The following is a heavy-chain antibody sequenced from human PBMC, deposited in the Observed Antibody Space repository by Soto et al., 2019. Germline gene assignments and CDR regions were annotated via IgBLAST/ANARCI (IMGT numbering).Heavy chain of an antibody. CDR3: ARATYYYDSSGYSDRVLDY. V-gene: IGHV4-59*12. CDR1: GGSISSYY. CDR2: IYYSGST. Sequence: PSETLSLTCTVSGGSISSYYWSWIRQPPGKGLEWIGYIYYSGSTNYNPSLKSRVTISVDTSKNQFSLKLSSVTAADTAVYYCARATYYYDSSGYSDRVLDYWGQGTLVTVSS. D-gene: IGHD3-22*01. J-gene: IGHJ4*02.